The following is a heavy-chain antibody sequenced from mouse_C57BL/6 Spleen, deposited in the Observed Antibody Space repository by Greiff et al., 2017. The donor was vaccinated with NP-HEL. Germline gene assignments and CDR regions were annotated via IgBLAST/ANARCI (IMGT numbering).Heavy chain of an antibody. CDR2: IHPSDSDT. V-gene: IGHV1-74*01. J-gene: IGHJ4*01. D-gene: IGHD1-1*01. CDR1: GYTFTSYW. CDR3: AMGHSGSSYYAMDY. Sequence: QVQLQQPGAELVKPGASVKVSCKASGYTFTSYWMHWVKQRPGQGLEWIGRIHPSDSDTTYTHKFKGKATLTVDKSSSTAYMQLSSLTSEDSAVYYCAMGHSGSSYYAMDYWGQGTSVTVSS.